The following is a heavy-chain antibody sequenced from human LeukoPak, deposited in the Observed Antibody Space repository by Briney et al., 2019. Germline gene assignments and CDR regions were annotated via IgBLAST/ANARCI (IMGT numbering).Heavy chain of an antibody. Sequence: GGSLRLSCAASGFTFSSYWMSWVRQAPGKGLEWVSYISDGGKTKYSADSVKGRFTISRDNAKNSLYLQMSSLRAEDTAVYYCARDYSGWSLDPWGQGTLVTVSS. J-gene: IGHJ5*02. CDR1: GFTFSSYW. CDR3: ARDYSGWSLDP. D-gene: IGHD5-12*01. V-gene: IGHV3-48*04. CDR2: ISDGGKTK.